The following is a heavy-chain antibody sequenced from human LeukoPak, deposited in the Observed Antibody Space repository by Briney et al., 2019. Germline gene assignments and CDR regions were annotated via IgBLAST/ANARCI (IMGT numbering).Heavy chain of an antibody. J-gene: IGHJ5*02. CDR1: GFTFSSHW. D-gene: IGHD2-21*01. Sequence: PGGSLRLSCEVSGFTFSSHWMHWVRQAPGKGPEWVSRINTDGSTTNYADSVKGRFTISRDNAKETLFLEMNGLRAEDTAVYYCARGLILGSLNERYCGYNTCFNWFDPWGQGTLVTVSS. CDR3: ARGLILGSLNERYCGYNTCFNWFDP. V-gene: IGHV3-74*01. CDR2: INTDGSTT.